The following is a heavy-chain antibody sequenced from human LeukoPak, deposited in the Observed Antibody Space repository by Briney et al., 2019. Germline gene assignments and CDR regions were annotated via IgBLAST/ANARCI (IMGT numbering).Heavy chain of an antibody. Sequence: PSETLSLTCGVSGYSINSGYYWGWFRRPPGKGLECIGSIHHSGSTYYNPSLKSRVTISVDTSKNQLTLKLTSVTAADTAVYYCARYGHEFESWGQGTLVTVSS. CDR1: GYSINSGYY. CDR2: IHHSGST. D-gene: IGHD4-17*01. J-gene: IGHJ4*02. CDR3: ARYGHEFES. V-gene: IGHV4-38-2*01.